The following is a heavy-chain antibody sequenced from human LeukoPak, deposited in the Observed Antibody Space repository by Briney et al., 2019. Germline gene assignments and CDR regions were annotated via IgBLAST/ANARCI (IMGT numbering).Heavy chain of an antibody. CDR3: ARDIVVVPAASVDAFDI. CDR1: GFTFSSYG. V-gene: IGHV3-30*02. CDR2: IRYDGSNK. D-gene: IGHD2-2*01. J-gene: IGHJ3*02. Sequence: SGGSLRLSCAASGFTFSSYGMHWVRQAPGKGLEWVAFIRYDGSNKYYADSVKSRFTISRDNSKNTLYLQMNSLRAEDTAVYYCARDIVVVPAASVDAFDIWGQGTMVTVSS.